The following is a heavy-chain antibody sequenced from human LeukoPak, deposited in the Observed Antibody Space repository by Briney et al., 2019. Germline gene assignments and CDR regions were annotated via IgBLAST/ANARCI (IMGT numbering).Heavy chain of an antibody. Sequence: ASVKVSCKASGYTFTSYYMHWVRQAPGQGLEWMGMINPSGGSTSYAQKFQGRVTMTRDMSTSTVYMELSSLRSEDTAVYYCARSEWELLYFDYWGQGTLVTVSS. V-gene: IGHV1-46*01. CDR1: GYTFTSYY. D-gene: IGHD1-26*01. CDR3: ARSEWELLYFDY. J-gene: IGHJ4*02. CDR2: INPSGGST.